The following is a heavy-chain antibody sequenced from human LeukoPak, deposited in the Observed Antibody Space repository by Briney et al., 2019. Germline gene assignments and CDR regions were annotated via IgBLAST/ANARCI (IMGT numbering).Heavy chain of an antibody. CDR2: ISGSGGST. D-gene: IGHD4-17*01. CDR3: AKRSDYGDYDQELDY. J-gene: IGHJ4*02. V-gene: IGHV3-23*01. Sequence: PGGSLRLSCAASGFTFSSYAMSWVRQAPGKGLEWVSAISGSGGSTYYADSVKGRFTISRGNSKNTLYLQMNSLRAEDTAVYYCAKRSDYGDYDQELDYWGQGTLVTVSS. CDR1: GFTFSSYA.